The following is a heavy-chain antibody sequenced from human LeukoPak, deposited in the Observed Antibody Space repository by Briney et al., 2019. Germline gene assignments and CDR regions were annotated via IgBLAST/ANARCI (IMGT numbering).Heavy chain of an antibody. J-gene: IGHJ5*02. CDR1: GFTFSSYA. CDR3: ARDPEMATIPNWFDP. CDR2: ISGSGGST. D-gene: IGHD5-24*01. Sequence: GGSLRLSCAASGFTFSSYAMSWVRQAPGKGLEWVSAISGSGGSTYYADSVKGRFTISRDNSKNTLYLQMNSLRAEDTAVYYCARDPEMATIPNWFDPWGQGTLVTVSS. V-gene: IGHV3-23*01.